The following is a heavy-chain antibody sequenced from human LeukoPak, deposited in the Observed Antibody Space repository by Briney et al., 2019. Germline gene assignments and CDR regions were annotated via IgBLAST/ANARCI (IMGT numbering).Heavy chain of an antibody. CDR1: GYSFTSYW. Sequence: GESLKISCKGSGYSFTSYWIGWVRQMPGKGLGWMGIIYPGDSDTRYSPSFQGQVTISADKSISTAYLQWSSLKASDTAMYYCARRLTMVRGVNWFDPWGQGSLVTVSS. V-gene: IGHV5-51*01. CDR2: IYPGDSDT. CDR3: ARRLTMVRGVNWFDP. J-gene: IGHJ5*02. D-gene: IGHD3-10*01.